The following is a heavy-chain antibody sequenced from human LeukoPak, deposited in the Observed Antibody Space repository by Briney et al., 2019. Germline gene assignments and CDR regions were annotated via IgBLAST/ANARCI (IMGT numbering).Heavy chain of an antibody. J-gene: IGHJ4*02. CDR2: IHYSGST. V-gene: IGHV4-59*01. CDR1: GGSISSYY. CDR3: ARSRSRGYSGDFDY. Sequence: PSETLSLTCIVSGGSISSYYWSWIRQPPGKGLEWIGYIHYSGSTNYNPSLKSRVTISVDTSKNQFSLRLSSVTAADTAVYYCARSRSRGYSGDFDYWGRGTLVTVSS. D-gene: IGHD5-12*01.